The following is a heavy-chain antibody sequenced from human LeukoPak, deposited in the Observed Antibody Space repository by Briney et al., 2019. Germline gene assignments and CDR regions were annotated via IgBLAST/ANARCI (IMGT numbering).Heavy chain of an antibody. CDR3: ARERVYYYDSSSRLGSSSDFDY. J-gene: IGHJ4*02. CDR2: INPTSGGT. Sequence: ASLKLSCKASRYTFTGYYMRCVRQTPGQGFGWRGWINPTSGGTNYAQKFQGWVTMTRDTSISTAYMELSRLRSDDTAVYYCARERVYYYDSSSRLGSSSDFDYWGQGTLVTVSS. V-gene: IGHV1-2*04. CDR1: RYTFTGYY. D-gene: IGHD3-22*01.